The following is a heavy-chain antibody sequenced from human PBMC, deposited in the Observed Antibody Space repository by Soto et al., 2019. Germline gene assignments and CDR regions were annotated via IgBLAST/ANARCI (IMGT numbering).Heavy chain of an antibody. Sequence: SETLSLTCAVYVGSFSGYYWSWIRQPPGKGLEWIGEINHSGSTNYNPSLKSRVTISVDTSKNQFSLKLSSVTAADTAVYYCARGSSSWYSARYYFDYWGQGTLVTVSS. CDR1: VGSFSGYY. CDR3: ARGSSSWYSARYYFDY. J-gene: IGHJ4*02. D-gene: IGHD6-13*01. V-gene: IGHV4-34*01. CDR2: INHSGST.